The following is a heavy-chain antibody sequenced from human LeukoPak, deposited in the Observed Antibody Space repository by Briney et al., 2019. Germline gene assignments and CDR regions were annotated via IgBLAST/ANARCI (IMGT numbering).Heavy chain of an antibody. CDR1: GGSTSSYY. CDR3: AREDTGGLDH. J-gene: IGHJ4*02. Sequence: NPSETLSLTCTVSGGSTSSYYWSWIRQPPGKGLEWIGYIYYSGSTNYNPSLKSRVTMSVDTSKDQFSLKLISVTAADTAVYYCAREDTGGLDHWGQGILVTVSP. D-gene: IGHD4-23*01. V-gene: IGHV4-59*12. CDR2: IYYSGST.